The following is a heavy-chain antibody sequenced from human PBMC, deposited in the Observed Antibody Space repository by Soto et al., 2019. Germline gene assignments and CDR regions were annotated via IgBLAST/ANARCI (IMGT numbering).Heavy chain of an antibody. CDR1: GFTFSSYG. D-gene: IGHD4-17*01. CDR3: AKGRIHDYGDQRAVDP. CDR2: ISYDGSNK. Sequence: QVQLVESGGGVVQPGRSLRLSCAASGFTFSSYGMHWVRQAPGKGLEWVAVISYDGSNKYYADSVKGRFTISRDNSKNTLYLQMNSLRAEDTAVYYCAKGRIHDYGDQRAVDPWGQGTLVTVSS. J-gene: IGHJ5*02. V-gene: IGHV3-30*18.